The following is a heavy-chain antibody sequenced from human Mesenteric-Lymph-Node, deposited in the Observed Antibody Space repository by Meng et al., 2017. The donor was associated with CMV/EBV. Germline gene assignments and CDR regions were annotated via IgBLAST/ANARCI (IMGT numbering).Heavy chain of an antibody. D-gene: IGHD3-3*01. Sequence: GGSLRLSCAASGFTFSGYGMHWVRQAPGKGLEWVAFIRYDGSNKYYADSVKGRFTISRDNSKNTLYLQMNSLRAEDTAVYYCAKDDFWSGYLDYWGQGTLVTVSS. CDR3: AKDDFWSGYLDY. V-gene: IGHV3-30*02. CDR2: IRYDGSNK. J-gene: IGHJ4*02. CDR1: GFTFSGYG.